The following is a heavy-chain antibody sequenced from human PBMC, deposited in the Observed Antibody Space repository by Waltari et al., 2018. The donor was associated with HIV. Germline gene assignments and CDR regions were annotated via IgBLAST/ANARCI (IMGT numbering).Heavy chain of an antibody. CDR2: IYYTGNA. Sequence: QLQLQESGPGLVKPSESLSLTCSVSGGSISIRDYYWGWIRQPPGKGLEWIGTIYYTGNAYYSPSLKSRVTISVDTSKNQFSLRLNSVTAADAAVYYCARVLRMITFRGGFDYWGQGILVTVSS. V-gene: IGHV4-39*07. CDR3: ARVLRMITFRGGFDY. CDR1: GGSISIRDYY. D-gene: IGHD3-16*01. J-gene: IGHJ4*02.